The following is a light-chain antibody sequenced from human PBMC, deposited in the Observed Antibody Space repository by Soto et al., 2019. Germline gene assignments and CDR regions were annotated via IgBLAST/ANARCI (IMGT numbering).Light chain of an antibody. J-gene: IGKJ3*01. CDR3: QQTYSGFS. CDR1: QNITNN. Sequence: IQXXXXPXAPXAXIVDRXXITFQASQNITNNLNWYQKKPGKAPEVLIYAASYLQTGVPSRFSGRGSGTDFTLTIDSLQPEDIATYYCQQTYSGFSFGPGTKVDIK. V-gene: IGKV1-39*01. CDR2: AAS.